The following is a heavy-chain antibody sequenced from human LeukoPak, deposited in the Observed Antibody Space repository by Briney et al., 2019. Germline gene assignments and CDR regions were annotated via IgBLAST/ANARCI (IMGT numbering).Heavy chain of an antibody. V-gene: IGHV1-8*01. CDR3: ARGNIAVPGTPYYFEY. J-gene: IGHJ4*02. Sequence: ASVKVSCKASGYTFSSSDINWVRQATGQGLEWMEWMNPNSGNTYYAQRFQGRVTMTRDTSISTAYMEVSSLRSEDTAVYYCARGNIAVPGTPYYFEYWGQGTLVTVSS. D-gene: IGHD6-19*01. CDR1: GYTFSSSD. CDR2: MNPNSGNT.